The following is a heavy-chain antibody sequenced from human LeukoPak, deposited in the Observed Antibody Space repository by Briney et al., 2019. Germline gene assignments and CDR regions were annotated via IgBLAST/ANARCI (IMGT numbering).Heavy chain of an antibody. CDR1: GGSFSGYY. D-gene: IGHD2-21*02. Sequence: SETLSLTCAVYGGSFSGYYWSWIRQPPGKGLEWIGEINHSGSTNYNPSLKSRVTISVDTSKNQFSLKLSSVTAADTAVYYCARTYCGGDCRGYYYSYYMDVWGKGTTVTISS. J-gene: IGHJ6*03. CDR2: INHSGST. V-gene: IGHV4-34*01. CDR3: ARTYCGGDCRGYYYSYYMDV.